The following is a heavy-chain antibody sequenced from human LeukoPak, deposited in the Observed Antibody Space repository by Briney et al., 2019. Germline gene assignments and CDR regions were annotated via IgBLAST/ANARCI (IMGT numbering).Heavy chain of an antibody. CDR2: INHSGST. CDR1: GGSFSGYY. J-gene: IGHJ4*02. CDR3: ARKATVTTAPLDY. V-gene: IGHV4-34*01. D-gene: IGHD4-17*01. Sequence: KASETLSLTCAVYGGSFSGYYWSWIRQPPGKGLEWIGEINHSGSTNYNPSLKSRVTILVDTSKNQFSLKLSSVTAADTAVYYCARKATVTTAPLDYWGQGTLVTVSS.